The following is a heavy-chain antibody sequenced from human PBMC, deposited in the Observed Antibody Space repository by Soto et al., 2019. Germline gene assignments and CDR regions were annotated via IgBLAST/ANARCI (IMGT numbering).Heavy chain of an antibody. CDR3: ARVQDAITIFGVVIPNYYYYGMDV. D-gene: IGHD3-3*01. V-gene: IGHV1-18*01. J-gene: IGHJ6*02. Sequence: ASVKVSCKASGYTFTSYGISWVRQAPGQGLEWMGWVSAYNGNTNYAQKLQGGVTMTTDTSTSTAYMELRSLRSDDTAVYYCARVQDAITIFGVVIPNYYYYGMDVWGQGTTVTVSS. CDR2: VSAYNGNT. CDR1: GYTFTSYG.